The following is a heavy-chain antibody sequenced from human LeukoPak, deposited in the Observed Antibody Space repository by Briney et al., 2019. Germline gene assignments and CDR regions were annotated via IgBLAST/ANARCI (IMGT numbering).Heavy chain of an antibody. CDR3: AREEYYDILTGSGSTKDNWFDP. J-gene: IGHJ5*02. CDR2: IYYSGST. Sequence: SEALSLTCTVSGESISGFYWTWIRQPPGKGLEWIGYIYYSGSTNYNPSLKSRVTISVHTSKNQFSLKLSCVTAADTAVYYCAREEYYDILTGSGSTKDNWFDPWGQGTLVTVSS. CDR1: GESISGFY. D-gene: IGHD3-9*01. V-gene: IGHV4-59*12.